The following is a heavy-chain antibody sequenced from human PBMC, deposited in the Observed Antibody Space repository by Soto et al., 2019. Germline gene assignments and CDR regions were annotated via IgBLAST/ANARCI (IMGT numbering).Heavy chain of an antibody. V-gene: IGHV3-74*01. CDR2: INSDGSST. CDR3: ASSLRDCGGDCYLFDY. CDR1: GFTFSSYW. D-gene: IGHD2-21*02. Sequence: EVQLVESGGGLVQPGGSLRLSCAASGFTFSSYWMHWVRQAPGKGLVWVSRINSDGSSTSYADSVKGRFTISRDNAKNTLYRQRNSLRAEDTAVYYCASSLRDCGGDCYLFDYWGQGTLVTVSS. J-gene: IGHJ4*02.